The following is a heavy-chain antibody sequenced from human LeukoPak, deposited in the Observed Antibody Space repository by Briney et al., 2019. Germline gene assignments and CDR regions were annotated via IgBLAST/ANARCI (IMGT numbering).Heavy chain of an antibody. V-gene: IGHV3-21*01. D-gene: IGHD2-15*01. J-gene: IGHJ6*02. CDR1: GFTFSSYS. CDR2: ISSSSSYI. CDR3: ARDGVYCSGGSCYSSGMDV. Sequence: GGSLRLSCAASGFTFSSYSMNWVRQAPGKGLEWVSSISSSSSYIYYADSVKGRFTISRDNSKNTLYLQMNSLRAEDTAVYYCARDGVYCSGGSCYSSGMDVWGQGTTVTVSS.